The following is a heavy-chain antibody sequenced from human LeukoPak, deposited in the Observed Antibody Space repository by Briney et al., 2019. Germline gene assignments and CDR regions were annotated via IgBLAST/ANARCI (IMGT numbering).Heavy chain of an antibody. J-gene: IGHJ4*02. Sequence: SETLSLTCAVYGGSFSGYYWSWIRQPPGKGLEWIGEINHSGSTNYNPSLKSRVTISVDTSKNQFSLKLSSVTAADTAVYYCARLPARRIAARHTFDYWGQGTLVTVSS. CDR3: ARLPARRIAARHTFDY. CDR1: GGSFSGYY. CDR2: INHSGST. D-gene: IGHD6-6*01. V-gene: IGHV4-34*01.